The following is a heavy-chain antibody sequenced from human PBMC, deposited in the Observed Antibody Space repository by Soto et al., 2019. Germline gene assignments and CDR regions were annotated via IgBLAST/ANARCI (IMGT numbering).Heavy chain of an antibody. J-gene: IGHJ4*02. V-gene: IGHV1-18*04. CDR2: ISAYNGNT. CDR1: GYTFTSYG. CDR3: ARDYGYCTNGVCFYYFDY. Sequence: ASVKVSCKASGYTFTSYGISCVRQAPGQGLEWMGWISAYNGNTNYAQKLQGRVTMTTDTSTSTAYMELRSLRSDDTAVYYCARDYGYCTNGVCFYYFDYWGQGTLVTVSS. D-gene: IGHD2-8*01.